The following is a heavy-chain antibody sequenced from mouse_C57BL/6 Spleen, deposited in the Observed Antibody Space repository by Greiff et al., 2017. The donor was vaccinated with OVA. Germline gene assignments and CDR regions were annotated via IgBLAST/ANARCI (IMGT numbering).Heavy chain of an antibody. V-gene: IGHV1-55*01. CDR3: ARYYGTYYYAMDY. D-gene: IGHD2-1*01. Sequence: QVQLQQPGAELVKPGASVKMSCKASGYTFTSCWITWVKQRPGQGLEWIGDIYPGSGSTNYNEKFKSKATLTVDTSSSTAYMQLSSLTSEDSAVYYCARYYGTYYYAMDYWGQGTSVTVSS. CDR1: GYTFTSCW. J-gene: IGHJ4*01. CDR2: IYPGSGST.